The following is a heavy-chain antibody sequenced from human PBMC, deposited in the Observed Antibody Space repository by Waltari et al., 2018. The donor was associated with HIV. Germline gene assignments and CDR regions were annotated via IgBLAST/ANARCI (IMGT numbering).Heavy chain of an antibody. CDR1: GGSINLNS. D-gene: IGHD4-17*01. CDR2: IYNSGNT. CDR3: ARVSTDYFRYGMDV. Sequence: QVQLQESGPGLVKPSETLSLTCTVSGGSINLNSWSWIRQTPGKGLEWIGYIYNSGNTKFNPSLKSRVTMSVDTSKNQFSLKLRSVTAADTALYYCARVSTDYFRYGMDVWGQGTTVTVSS. V-gene: IGHV4-59*01. J-gene: IGHJ6*02.